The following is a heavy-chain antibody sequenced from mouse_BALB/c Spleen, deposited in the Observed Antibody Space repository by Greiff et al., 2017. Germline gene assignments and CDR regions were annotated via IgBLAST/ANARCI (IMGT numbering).Heavy chain of an antibody. J-gene: IGHJ2*01. V-gene: IGHV1-7*01. Sequence: QVQLKQSGAELAKPGASVKMSCKASGYTFTSYWMHWVKQRPGQGLEWIGYINPSTGYTEYNQKFKDKATSTADKSSSTAYMQLSSLTSEDSAVYYCARRGGNFVDYWGQGTTLTVSS. CDR3: ARRGGNFVDY. CDR2: INPSTGYT. D-gene: IGHD2-1*01. CDR1: GYTFTSYW.